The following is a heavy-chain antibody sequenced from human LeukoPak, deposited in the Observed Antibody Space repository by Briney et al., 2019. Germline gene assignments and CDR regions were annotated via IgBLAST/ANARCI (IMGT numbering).Heavy chain of an antibody. J-gene: IGHJ6*02. V-gene: IGHV1-69*06. CDR1: GGTFSSYI. CDR3: ASPYTAMVTPQKYYYGMDV. CDR2: IIPIFGTA. Sequence: SVKVSCKASGGTFSSYIISWVRQAPGQGLEWMGGIIPIFGTANYAQKFQGRVTITADKSTSTAYMELSSLRSEDTAVYYCASPYTAMVTPQKYYYGMDVWGQGTTVTVSS. D-gene: IGHD5-18*01.